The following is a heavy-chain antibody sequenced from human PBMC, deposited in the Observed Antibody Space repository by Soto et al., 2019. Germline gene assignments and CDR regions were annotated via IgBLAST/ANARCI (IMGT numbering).Heavy chain of an antibody. CDR3: ARLPKGSLVTA. CDR2: ISSNSDTT. Sequence: VESGGGLVYPGGSLRLSCVASGFRFSDHGMNWVRQAPGKGLQWISYISSNSDTTYYADSVKGRFTVSRDNAKNALFLQMNSLRDDDTATYYCARLPKGSLVTAWGQGARVTVSS. V-gene: IGHV3-48*02. J-gene: IGHJ4*02. CDR1: GFRFSDHG. D-gene: IGHD2-21*02.